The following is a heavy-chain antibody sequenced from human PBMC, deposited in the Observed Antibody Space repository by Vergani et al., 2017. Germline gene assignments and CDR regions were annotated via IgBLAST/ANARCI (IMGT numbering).Heavy chain of an antibody. CDR3: AGEGFEDNIRNTYRPTSYYGMGV. CDR1: GYSFINYG. V-gene: IGHV1-18*01. CDR2: VSPYNGNT. J-gene: IGHJ6*02. Sequence: QSQFVQPGDEVKKPGASVKVSCKTSGYSFINYGISWVRQAPGQGLEWLGWVSPYNGNTNYGQKTQGRVTMTPDTSTRTAYMQLRRQTFHDTAVYYCAGEGFEDNIRNTYRPTSYYGMGVWGQGTKVTV. D-gene: IGHD2/OR15-2a*01.